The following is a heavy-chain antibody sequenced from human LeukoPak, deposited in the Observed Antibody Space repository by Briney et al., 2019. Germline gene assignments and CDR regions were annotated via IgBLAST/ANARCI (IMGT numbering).Heavy chain of an antibody. J-gene: IGHJ6*02. CDR3: AREDTRTGMDV. V-gene: IGHV4-59*01. Sequence: PSETLSLTCTVSGGSISSYYWSWIRQPPGKGLEWIGYIYYSGSTNYNPSLKSRVTISVDTSKNQFSLKLSSVTAADTAVYYCAREDTRTGMDVWGQGTTVTVSS. CDR2: IYYSGST. CDR1: GGSISSYY.